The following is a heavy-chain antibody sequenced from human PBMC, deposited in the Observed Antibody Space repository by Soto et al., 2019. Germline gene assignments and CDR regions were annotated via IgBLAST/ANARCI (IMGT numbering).Heavy chain of an antibody. CDR1: GFSLNTGGLG. D-gene: IGHD2-21*02. CDR3: VHSRCGGDCLRSYSSHSYYGMDV. Sequence: QITLKESGPTLVKPTQTLTLTCTFSGFSLNTGGLGVGWIRQPPGKALEWLALIYWDGDKRYSPSLQSRLSITKDTSNNLVVLTMTNMDPVDTATYYCVHSRCGGDCLRSYSSHSYYGMDVWGQGNTVTVSS. V-gene: IGHV2-5*02. J-gene: IGHJ6*02. CDR2: IYWDGDK.